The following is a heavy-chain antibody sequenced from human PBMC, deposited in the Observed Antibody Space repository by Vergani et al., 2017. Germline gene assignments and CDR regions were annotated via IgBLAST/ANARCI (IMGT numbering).Heavy chain of an antibody. CDR3: ARGGSSSWYCDY. V-gene: IGHV4-59*01. D-gene: IGHD6-13*01. CDR1: GGSISSYY. J-gene: IGHJ4*02. CDR2: IYYSGIT. Sequence: QVQLQESGPGLVKPSETLSLTCTVSGGSISSYYWSWIRQPPGKGLEWIGYIYYSGITNYNPSLKSRVTISVDTSKNQFSLKLSSVTAADTAVYYCARGGSSSWYCDYWGQGTLVTVSS.